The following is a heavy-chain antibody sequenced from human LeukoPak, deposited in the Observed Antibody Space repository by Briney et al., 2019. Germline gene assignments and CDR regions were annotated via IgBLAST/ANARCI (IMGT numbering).Heavy chain of an antibody. CDR3: ARGLVTTVLFFDY. CDR2: IYTGGNT. J-gene: IGHJ4*02. Sequence: GGSLRLSCAASGFTVSSNYMSWVRQAPGKGLEWVSVIYTGGNTYYADSVKGRFTISRDNSKNTLYLQMNSLRADDTAVYFCARGLVTTVLFFDYWGQGTLVTVSS. CDR1: GFTVSSNY. V-gene: IGHV3-66*01. D-gene: IGHD4-23*01.